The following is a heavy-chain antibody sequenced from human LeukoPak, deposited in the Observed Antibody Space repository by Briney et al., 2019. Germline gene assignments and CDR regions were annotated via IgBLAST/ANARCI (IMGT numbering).Heavy chain of an antibody. D-gene: IGHD1-1*01. Sequence: GGSLRLSCAASGFTFSSYAMHWVRQAPGKGLEWVAVISYDGSNKYYADSVKGRFTISRDNSKNTLYLQMNSLRAEDTAVYYCAKARSGSANWALQIFDNWGQGTLVTVSS. CDR2: ISYDGSNK. J-gene: IGHJ4*02. CDR1: GFTFSSYA. V-gene: IGHV3-30-3*01. CDR3: AKARSGSANWALQIFDN.